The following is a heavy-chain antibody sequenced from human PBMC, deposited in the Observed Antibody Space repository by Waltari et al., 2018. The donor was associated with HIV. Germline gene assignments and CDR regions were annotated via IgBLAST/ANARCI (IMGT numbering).Heavy chain of an antibody. CDR2: MNTNTGDP. V-gene: IGHV7-4-1*02. Sequence: QVQLVHSGSQLKKPGASLKISCKASGYTFNNYAMHWVRQASGQGLEWMGWMNTNTGDPTYAQGFTGRFVFSLDTSMSTTYLQINTLKPEDSAVYYCARSPAFWGQGTWSSSPQ. CDR1: GYTFNNYA. J-gene: IGHJ4*02. CDR3: ARSPAF.